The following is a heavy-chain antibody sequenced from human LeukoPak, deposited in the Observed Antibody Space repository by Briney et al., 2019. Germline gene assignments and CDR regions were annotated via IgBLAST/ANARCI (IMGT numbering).Heavy chain of an antibody. V-gene: IGHV3-30-3*01. Sequence: GGSLRLSCAASGFTFSSYAMHRVRQAPGKGLEWVAVISYDGSNKYYADSVKGRFTISRDNSKNTLYLQMNSLRAEDTAVYYCARPGAPDYDFWSGNDYWGQGTLVTVSS. D-gene: IGHD3-3*01. CDR2: ISYDGSNK. CDR1: GFTFSSYA. CDR3: ARPGAPDYDFWSGNDY. J-gene: IGHJ4*02.